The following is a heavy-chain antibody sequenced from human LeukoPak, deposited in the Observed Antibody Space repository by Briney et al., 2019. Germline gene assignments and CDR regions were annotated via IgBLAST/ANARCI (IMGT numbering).Heavy chain of an antibody. Sequence: SETLSLTCTVSGGSISSYYWSWIRQPPGKGLEWIGYIYYSGSTNYNPSLKSRVTISVDTPKNQFSLKLSSVTAADTAVYYCAREYQLLFGMDVWGQGTTVTVSS. V-gene: IGHV4-59*12. D-gene: IGHD2-2*01. CDR1: GGSISSYY. CDR2: IYYSGST. J-gene: IGHJ6*02. CDR3: AREYQLLFGMDV.